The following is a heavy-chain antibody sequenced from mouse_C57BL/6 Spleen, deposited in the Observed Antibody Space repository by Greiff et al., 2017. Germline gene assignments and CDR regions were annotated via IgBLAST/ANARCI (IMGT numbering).Heavy chain of an antibody. CDR3: ARLTTVVATDY. J-gene: IGHJ2*01. V-gene: IGHV5-17*01. CDR2: ISSGSSTI. CDR1: GFTFSDYG. Sequence: DVQLVESGGGLVKPGGSLKLSCAASGFTFSDYGMHWVRQAPEKGLEWVAYISSGSSTIYYADTVKGRFTISRDNAKNTLFLQLTSLRSEDTAMYYCARLTTVVATDYWGQGTTLTVSS. D-gene: IGHD1-1*01.